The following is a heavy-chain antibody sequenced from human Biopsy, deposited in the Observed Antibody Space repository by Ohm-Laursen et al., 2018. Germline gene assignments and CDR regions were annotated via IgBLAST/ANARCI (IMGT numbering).Heavy chain of an antibody. J-gene: IGHJ5*02. Sequence: SLRLSCAASGGTLSGYSMNWVRQTAGRGREWVAAISASSSYIYYAGSVKDRFTVSKENGKNSLYLHMNSLRAEDTAVYYCSTEVVPAGIGGHWLDPWGQGTLVTVSS. D-gene: IGHD2-2*01. CDR1: GGTLSGYS. V-gene: IGHV3-21*01. CDR3: STEVVPAGIGGHWLDP. CDR2: ISASSSYI.